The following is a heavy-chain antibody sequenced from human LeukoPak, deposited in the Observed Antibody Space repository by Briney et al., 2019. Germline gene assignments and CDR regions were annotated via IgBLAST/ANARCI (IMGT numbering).Heavy chain of an antibody. CDR2: INPNSGGT. CDR1: GYTFTGYY. V-gene: IGHV1-2*02. CDR3: ARTNHVGSSPGTWAFDI. D-gene: IGHD6-13*01. J-gene: IGHJ3*02. Sequence: ASVKVSCKASGYTFTGYYMHWVRQAPGQGLEWMGWINPNSGGTNYAQKFQGRVTMTRDTSISTAYMELSRLRSDDTAVYYCARTNHVGSSPGTWAFDIWGQGTMVTVSS.